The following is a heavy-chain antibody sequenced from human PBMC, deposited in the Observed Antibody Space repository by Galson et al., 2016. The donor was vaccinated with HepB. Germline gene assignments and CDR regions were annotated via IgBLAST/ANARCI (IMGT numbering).Heavy chain of an antibody. CDR3: ARAGYSYGSFEF. CDR2: MFYSGSI. D-gene: IGHD5-12*01. V-gene: IGHV4-59*02. Sequence: SETLSLTCTVSGDSDTNSFCTWIRQPPGKGLEWIGSMFYSGSIDYNPSLKSRVAFSADTSQNQFSLKVTSVTAADTAVYYCARAGYSYGSFEFWGLGILVTVSS. J-gene: IGHJ4*02. CDR1: GDSDTNSF.